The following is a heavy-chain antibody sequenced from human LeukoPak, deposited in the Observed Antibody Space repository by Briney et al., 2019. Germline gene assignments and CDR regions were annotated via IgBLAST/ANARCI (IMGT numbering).Heavy chain of an antibody. CDR2: ISSSGTTT. D-gene: IGHD3/OR15-3a*01. Sequence: GGSLRLSCAASGFTFSSYEMNWVRQAPGKGLERVSYISSSGTTTYYADSVKGRFTISRDNAKSSLYLQMNSLRAEDTAVFYCATTFTIFGLIDDWGQGTLVTVSS. CDR3: ATTFTIFGLIDD. J-gene: IGHJ4*02. CDR1: GFTFSSYE. V-gene: IGHV3-48*03.